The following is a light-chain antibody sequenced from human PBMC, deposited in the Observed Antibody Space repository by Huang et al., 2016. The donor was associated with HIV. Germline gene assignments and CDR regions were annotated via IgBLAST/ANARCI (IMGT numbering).Light chain of an antibody. CDR2: GAS. CDR3: QQNYGSPFT. CDR1: QSISND. V-gene: IGKV1-39*01. Sequence: DIQMTQSPSSLSASVGDRVNITCRAGQSISNDLSWYQQRPGKAPKLLGYGASRLQSGVPSRFSGSGSGTDFTLTISSLQPEDFATYYCQQNYGSPFTFGGGTKVDIK. J-gene: IGKJ4*01.